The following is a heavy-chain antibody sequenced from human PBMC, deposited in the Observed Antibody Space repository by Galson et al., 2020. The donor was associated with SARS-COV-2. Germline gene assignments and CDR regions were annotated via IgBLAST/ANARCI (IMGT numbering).Heavy chain of an antibody. J-gene: IGHJ4*02. CDR1: GFTFNTYA. CDR2: ILAAGRT. V-gene: IGHV3-23*01. Sequence: GESLKISCVASGFTFNTYAMSWVRQAPGGGLEWVSTILAAGRTYYADSVKGRFTISRDNSKNTLYLQMNILRAEDTALYYCAKRQDYSSNLSVDFASWGQGTLVTVSS. D-gene: IGHD6-13*01. CDR3: AKRQDYSSNLSVDFAS.